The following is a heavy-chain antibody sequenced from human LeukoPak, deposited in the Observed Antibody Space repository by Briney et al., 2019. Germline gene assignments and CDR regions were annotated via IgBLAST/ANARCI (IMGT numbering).Heavy chain of an antibody. CDR3: ARANPLYCSSTTCLFDY. CDR1: GYSFTTYG. Sequence: ASVKVSCKASGYSFTTYGINWVRQAPGQGLECMGWISTYSGNTNYAQKFQGRVTMTRDTSISTAHMELSRLRSDDTAVYYCARANPLYCSSTTCLFDYWGQGTLVTVSS. J-gene: IGHJ4*02. V-gene: IGHV1-18*01. D-gene: IGHD2-2*01. CDR2: ISTYSGNT.